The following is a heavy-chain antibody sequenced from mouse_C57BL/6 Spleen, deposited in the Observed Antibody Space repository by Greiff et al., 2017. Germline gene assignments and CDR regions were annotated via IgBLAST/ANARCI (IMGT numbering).Heavy chain of an antibody. CDR3: AREGYSNWYFDV. V-gene: IGHV1-82*01. CDR1: GYAFSSSW. CDR2: IHPGDGDT. J-gene: IGHJ1*03. Sequence: VQLQESGPELVKPGASVKISCKASGYAFSSSWMNWVKQRPGKGLEWIGRIHPGDGDTNYNGKFKGKATLTADKSSSTAYMQLSSLTSEDSAVYFCAREGYSNWYFDVWGTGTTVTVSS. D-gene: IGHD2-5*01.